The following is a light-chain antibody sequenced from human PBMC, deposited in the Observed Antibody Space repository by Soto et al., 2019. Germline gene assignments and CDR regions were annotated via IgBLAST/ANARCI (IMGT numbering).Light chain of an antibody. Sequence: EIVMTQSPATLSVSPGERATLSCRASQRVSSNLAWYQQKPGQAPRLLIYGASTRATGIPARFSGSGSGTAFTLTFISLQSEDFAVYYGQQYNNWPGTFGQGTKVEI. CDR3: QQYNNWPGT. CDR1: QRVSSN. V-gene: IGKV3-15*01. CDR2: GAS. J-gene: IGKJ1*01.